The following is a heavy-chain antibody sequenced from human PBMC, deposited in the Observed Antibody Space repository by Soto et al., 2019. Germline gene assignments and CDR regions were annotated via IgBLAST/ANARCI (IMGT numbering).Heavy chain of an antibody. Sequence: GESLKISCKGSGYTFTSHWISWVRQMPGKGLEWMGRIDPGDSYTNYSPSFQCHVTISADKSLSTAYLQWSGLKASDTALYSCARQEAPLQSNFRTRYICCWGRGTLFAVSS. J-gene: IGHJ4*01. CDR3: ARQEAPLQSNFRTRYICC. CDR1: GYTFTSHW. CDR2: IDPGDSYT. V-gene: IGHV5-10-1*01. D-gene: IGHD3-3*01.